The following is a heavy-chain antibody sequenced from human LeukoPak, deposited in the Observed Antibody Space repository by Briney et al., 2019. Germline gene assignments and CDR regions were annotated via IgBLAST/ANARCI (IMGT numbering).Heavy chain of an antibody. Sequence: SETLSLTCTVSGGSISSYYWSWIRQPPGKGLEWIGYIYHSGATNYNPSLESRVTISMDTSKNEFSLKLTSVTAADTAVYYCAREANYYGSGSYFEGTFDYWGQGSLVTVSS. CDR3: AREANYYGSGSYFEGTFDY. J-gene: IGHJ4*02. CDR2: IYHSGAT. CDR1: GGSISSYY. D-gene: IGHD3-10*01. V-gene: IGHV4-59*01.